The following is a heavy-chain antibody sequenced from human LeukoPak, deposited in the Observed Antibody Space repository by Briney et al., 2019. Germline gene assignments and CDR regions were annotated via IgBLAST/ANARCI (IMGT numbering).Heavy chain of an antibody. D-gene: IGHD3-22*01. CDR3: ARESGYYDSSRYYRYFDY. CDR1: GFTFSSYS. Sequence: GGSLRLSCAASGFTFSSYSMNWVRQAPGKGLEWVSYISSRSSSIYYADSVKGRFTLSRDNAKNSLYLQMNSLRDEDTAVYYCARESGYYDSSRYYRYFDYWGQGTLVTVSS. CDR2: ISSRSSSI. J-gene: IGHJ4*02. V-gene: IGHV3-48*02.